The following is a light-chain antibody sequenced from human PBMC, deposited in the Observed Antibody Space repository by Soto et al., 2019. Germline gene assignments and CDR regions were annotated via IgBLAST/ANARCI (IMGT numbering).Light chain of an antibody. J-gene: IGKJ5*01. CDR2: GAS. CDR3: QQYNNWPSVT. CDR1: QSVRSK. Sequence: EIMMTQSPATLSVSPGERATLSSRASQSVRSKLAWYQQKPGQAPRLLIHGASTRATGIPARFSGSGSGTEFTLTISSLQSEDFAIYYCQQYNNWPSVTFGQGTRLEIK. V-gene: IGKV3-15*01.